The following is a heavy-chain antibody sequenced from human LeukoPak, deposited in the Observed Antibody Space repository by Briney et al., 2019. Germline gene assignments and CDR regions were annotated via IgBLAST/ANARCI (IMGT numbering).Heavy chain of an antibody. CDR1: GDSVSSNSAA. Sequence: SQTLSLTCAISGDSVSSNSAAWNWIRQPPSRGLEWLGRTYYRSKWYNDYAVSVKSRITINPDTSKNQFSLQLNSVTPEDTAVYYCARETFHYYGPFGDFDCWGQGTLVTVSS. CDR3: ARETFHYYGPFGDFDC. V-gene: IGHV6-1*01. CDR2: TYYRSKWYN. D-gene: IGHD3-10*01. J-gene: IGHJ4*02.